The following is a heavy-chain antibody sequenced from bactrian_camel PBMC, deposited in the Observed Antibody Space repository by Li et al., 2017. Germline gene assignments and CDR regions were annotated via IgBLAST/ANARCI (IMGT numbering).Heavy chain of an antibody. CDR1: GFMNCM. CDR3: VRDNTYSNFTY. D-gene: IGHD1*01. CDR2: ISEYGHRT. Sequence: HVQLVESGGGLVQPGGSLRLSCAASGFMNCMGWLRMAEGKEREAVAAISEYGHRTYYADSVKGRFFISADNAENTLYLDMNDLKPEDTAVYYCVRDNTYSNFTYWGQGTQVTVS. J-gene: IGHJ4*01. V-gene: IGHV3S54*01.